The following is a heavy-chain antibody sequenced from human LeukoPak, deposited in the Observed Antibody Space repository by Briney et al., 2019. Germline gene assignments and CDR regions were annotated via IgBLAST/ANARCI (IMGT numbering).Heavy chain of an antibody. CDR1: GFAFSSYA. J-gene: IGHJ4*02. CDR3: AKLYYDYIWGSYRYYFFDS. CDR2: ISGNGGGT. Sequence: PGGSLRLSRAASGFAFSSYAMSWVRQTPGKGLEWVSGISGNGGGTYYADSVKGRFTISRDNSQNTLYLQMNSLRAEDTAVYYCAKLYYDYIWGSYRYYFFDSWGQGILSTVSS. D-gene: IGHD3-16*02. V-gene: IGHV3-23*01.